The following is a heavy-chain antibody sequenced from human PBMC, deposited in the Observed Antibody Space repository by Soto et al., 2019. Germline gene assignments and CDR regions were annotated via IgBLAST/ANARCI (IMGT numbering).Heavy chain of an antibody. J-gene: IGHJ4*02. V-gene: IGHV4-39*01. Sequence: SETLSLTCTVSGDSIISSTYFWVLVRQPPGKGLEWIGSIYYSGSTYYNPSLKSRVTISVDTSKNQFSLKLSSVTAADTAVYYCARSYYDSSGYYEVYYFDYWGQRTLVTVSS. D-gene: IGHD3-22*01. CDR2: IYYSGST. CDR3: ARSYYDSSGYYEVYYFDY. CDR1: GDSIISSTYF.